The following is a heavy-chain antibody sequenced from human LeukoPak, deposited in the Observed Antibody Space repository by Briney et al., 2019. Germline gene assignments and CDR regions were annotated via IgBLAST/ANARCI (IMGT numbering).Heavy chain of an antibody. CDR2: IYPGDSDT. Sequence: GESLKISXKGSGYSFTSYWIGWVRQMPGKGLEWMGIIYPGDSDTIYSPSFQGQVTISADKSISTAYRQWSSLKASDTAMYYCARALSYSSSWYGVYFDYWGQGTLVTVSS. D-gene: IGHD6-13*01. J-gene: IGHJ4*02. V-gene: IGHV5-51*01. CDR1: GYSFTSYW. CDR3: ARALSYSSSWYGVYFDY.